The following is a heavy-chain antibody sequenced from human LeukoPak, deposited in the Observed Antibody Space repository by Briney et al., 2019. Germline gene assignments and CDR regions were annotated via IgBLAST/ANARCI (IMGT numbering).Heavy chain of an antibody. Sequence: SETLSLTCTVSGVSISSYYWSWIRQSPEKGLEWIGYIYYGGSTNYNPSLKSRVTMSVDTSKNQFSLKLSSVTAADTAVYYCARHEGWLHADYWGRGTLVTVSS. CDR1: GVSISSYY. J-gene: IGHJ4*02. CDR3: ARHEGWLHADY. D-gene: IGHD5-24*01. V-gene: IGHV4-59*08. CDR2: IYYGGST.